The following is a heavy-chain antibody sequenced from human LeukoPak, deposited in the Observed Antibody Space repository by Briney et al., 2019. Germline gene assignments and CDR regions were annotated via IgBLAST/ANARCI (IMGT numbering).Heavy chain of an antibody. V-gene: IGHV4-34*01. CDR3: ARGKGQWLPFRY. J-gene: IGHJ4*02. D-gene: IGHD6-19*01. CDR2: INHSGST. Sequence: SETLSLTCAVYGGSFSGYYWSWIRQPPGKGLEWIGEINHSGSTNYNPSLKSRVTISVDTSKNQFSLKLSSVTAADTAVYYCARGKGQWLPFRYWGRGTLVTVSS. CDR1: GGSFSGYY.